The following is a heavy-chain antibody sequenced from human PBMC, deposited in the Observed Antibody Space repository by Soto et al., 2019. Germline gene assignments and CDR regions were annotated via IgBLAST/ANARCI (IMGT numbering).Heavy chain of an antibody. CDR2: VNPNSGNT. CDR1: GYSFSSYD. V-gene: IGHV1-8*01. Sequence: ASEKVSCKASGYSFSSYDIHWVRQAPGQGLEWMGWVNPNSGNTGYAQKFQGRVTLTRNTSITTDYMELSRLRSEDTAVYYCARADGSSHDAFDIWGQGTMVTVSS. D-gene: IGHD3-10*01. J-gene: IGHJ3*02. CDR3: ARADGSSHDAFDI.